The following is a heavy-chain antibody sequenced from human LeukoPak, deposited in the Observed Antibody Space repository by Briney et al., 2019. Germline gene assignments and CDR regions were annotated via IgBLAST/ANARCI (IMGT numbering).Heavy chain of an antibody. CDR2: IWYDESNK. CDR1: GFTFSSYG. D-gene: IGHD1-1*01. V-gene: IGHV3-33*01. Sequence: PGRSLRLSCAASGFTFSSYGMHWVRQAPGKGLEWVAVIWYDESNKYYADSVKGRFTISRDNSKNTLYLQMNILRAEDTAAYYCARDRNVDYFDYWGQGTLVTVAS. J-gene: IGHJ4*02. CDR3: ARDRNVDYFDY.